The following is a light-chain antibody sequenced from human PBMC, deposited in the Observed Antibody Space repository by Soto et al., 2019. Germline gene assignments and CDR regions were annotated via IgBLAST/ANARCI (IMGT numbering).Light chain of an antibody. CDR1: SSDVGGYNY. J-gene: IGLJ3*02. CDR2: DVT. Sequence: QSALTQPASVSGSPGQSITISCTGTSSDVGGYNYVSWYQQHPGKPPKLMIYDVTNRPSGVSNRFSGSKSGNTASLTISGLQAEDEADYYCSSYTSTSTWVFGGGTKVTVL. CDR3: SSYTSTSTWV. V-gene: IGLV2-14*01.